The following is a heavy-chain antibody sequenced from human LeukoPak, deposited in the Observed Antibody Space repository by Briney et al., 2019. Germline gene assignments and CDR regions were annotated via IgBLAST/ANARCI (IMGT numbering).Heavy chain of an antibody. CDR1: GFTFGDYA. CDR2: IYTSGST. J-gene: IGHJ3*02. Sequence: GSLRLSCTASGFTFGDYAMSWIRQPAGKGLEWIGRIYTSGSTNYNPSLKSRVTMSVDTSKNQFSLQLNSVTPEDTAVYYCARRHVAGTLVGAFDIWGQGTMVTVSS. V-gene: IGHV4-4*07. D-gene: IGHD6-19*01. CDR3: ARRHVAGTLVGAFDI.